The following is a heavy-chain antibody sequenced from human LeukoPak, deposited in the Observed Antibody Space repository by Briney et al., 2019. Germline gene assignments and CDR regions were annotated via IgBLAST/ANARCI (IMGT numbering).Heavy chain of an antibody. J-gene: IGHJ4*02. V-gene: IGHV3-48*01. CDR3: ARDHGGYSDY. CDR2: ISSSSSTI. D-gene: IGHD3-22*01. CDR1: GFTFSSYS. Sequence: PGGSLRLSCAASGFTFSSYSMNWVRQAPGKGLEWVSYISSSSSTIYYADSVKGRFTISRDNAKNSLYLQMNSLRAEDTAVYYCARDHGGYSDYWGQGTLVTVSS.